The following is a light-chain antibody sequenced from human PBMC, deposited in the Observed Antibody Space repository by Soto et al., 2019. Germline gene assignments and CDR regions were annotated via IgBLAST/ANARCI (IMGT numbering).Light chain of an antibody. CDR1: MRDVGAYNL. CDR2: EVR. V-gene: IGLV2-14*01. Sequence: QSVLTQPASVSGSAGQSITISCSGTMRDVGAYNLVSWYQQHPGTAPKLIIYEVRNRPSGVSSRFSASKSAYTASLTISGLQAEDEANYYCSSSTTSYFYVFGPGTKVTV. CDR3: SSSTTSYFYV. J-gene: IGLJ1*01.